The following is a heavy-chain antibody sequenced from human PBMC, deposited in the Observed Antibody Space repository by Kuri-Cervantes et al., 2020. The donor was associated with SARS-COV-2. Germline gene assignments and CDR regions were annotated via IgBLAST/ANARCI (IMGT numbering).Heavy chain of an antibody. CDR1: GFTFSSYA. Sequence: GGSMRLSCAAYGFTFSSYAMHWVRQAPGKGMEWVAVISYDGSNKYYADSVEGRFTISRDNSKNTLFLQMNSLRADDTAMYYCARDIGMATNGGLDYWGQGTLVTVSS. V-gene: IGHV3-30-3*01. D-gene: IGHD5-24*01. CDR2: ISYDGSNK. CDR3: ARDIGMATNGGLDY. J-gene: IGHJ4*02.